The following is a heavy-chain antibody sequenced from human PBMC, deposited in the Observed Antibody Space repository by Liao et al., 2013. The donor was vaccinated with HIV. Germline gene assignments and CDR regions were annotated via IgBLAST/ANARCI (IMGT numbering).Heavy chain of an antibody. CDR3: AREPIMITFGGVRD. CDR2: IYTSGST. Sequence: QVQLQQWGAGLLKPSETLSLTCTVSGGSISSYYWSWIRQPAGKGLEWIGRIYTSGSTNYNPSLKSRVTISVDTSKNQFSLKLSSVTAADTAVYYCAREPIMITFGGVRDWGQGTLVTVSS. J-gene: IGHJ4*02. D-gene: IGHD3-16*01. CDR1: GGSISSYY. V-gene: IGHV4-59*10.